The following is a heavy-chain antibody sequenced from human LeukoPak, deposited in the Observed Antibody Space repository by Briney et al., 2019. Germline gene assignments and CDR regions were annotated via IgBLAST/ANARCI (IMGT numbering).Heavy chain of an antibody. CDR3: ARRAGAYSHPYDY. V-gene: IGHV3-7*01. J-gene: IGHJ4*02. CDR2: IKQDGSEK. CDR1: GFTFSSHW. D-gene: IGHD4/OR15-4a*01. Sequence: PGGSLRLSCAASGFTFSSHWMNWVRQAPGKGLEWVANIKQDGSEKYYVDSVKGRFTISRDNAKNSLYLQMNSLRAEDTAVYYCARRAGAYSHPYDYWGRGTLVTVSS.